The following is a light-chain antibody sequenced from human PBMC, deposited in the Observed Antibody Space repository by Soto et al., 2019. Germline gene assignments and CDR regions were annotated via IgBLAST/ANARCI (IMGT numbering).Light chain of an antibody. J-gene: IGKJ2*01. V-gene: IGKV3-20*01. CDR2: DAS. CDR1: QSISSSY. CDR3: QQYGSSPVT. Sequence: EIVLTQSQGTLSLSPGERATLSCRASQSISSSYLAWYQQNPGQAPRLLIYDASSRATGIPDRFAGSESGKDFTLTSTRLEPEDFAEYFCQQYGSSPVTFGQGTKLKIK.